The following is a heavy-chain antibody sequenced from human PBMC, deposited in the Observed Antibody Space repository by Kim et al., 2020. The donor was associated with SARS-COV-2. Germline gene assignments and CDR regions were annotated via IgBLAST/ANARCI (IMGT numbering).Heavy chain of an antibody. V-gene: IGHV3-21*01. CDR2: ISSSSSYI. CDR3: ARISDYGDYVDY. CDR1: GFTFSSYS. D-gene: IGHD4-17*01. J-gene: IGHJ4*02. Sequence: GGSLRLSCAASGFTFSSYSMNWVRQAPGKGLEWVSSISSSSSYIYYADSVKGRFTISRDNAKNSLYLQMNSLRAEDTAVYYCARISDYGDYVDYWGQGTLVTVSS.